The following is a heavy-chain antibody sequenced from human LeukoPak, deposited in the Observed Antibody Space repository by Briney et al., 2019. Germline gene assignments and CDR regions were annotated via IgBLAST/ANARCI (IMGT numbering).Heavy chain of an antibody. Sequence: HPGGSLRLSCAASGFTFSSYAMSWVRQSPGKGLEWVSAISGSGGSTYYADSVKGRFTISRDNSKNTLYLQMNSLRAEDTAVYYCAKEFTMIVVVYLWGQGTLVTVSS. CDR3: AKEFTMIVVVYL. D-gene: IGHD3-22*01. CDR2: ISGSGGST. V-gene: IGHV3-23*01. J-gene: IGHJ5*02. CDR1: GFTFSSYA.